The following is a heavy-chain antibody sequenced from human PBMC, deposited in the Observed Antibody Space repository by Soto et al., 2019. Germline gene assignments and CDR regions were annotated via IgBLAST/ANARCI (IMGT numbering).Heavy chain of an antibody. CDR2: IYYLGST. Sequence: SETLSLTCSVSGGSMSDYFWSWIRQSPGKGLEWIGYIYYLGSTDYNPSLKSRVTISVDTSKRQFSLRLTSVTAADTAVYYCARDGYDGSGSPYPAYWGPGTQVT. V-gene: IGHV4-59*01. CDR3: ARDGYDGSGSPYPAY. CDR1: GGSMSDYF. J-gene: IGHJ4*02. D-gene: IGHD3-10*01.